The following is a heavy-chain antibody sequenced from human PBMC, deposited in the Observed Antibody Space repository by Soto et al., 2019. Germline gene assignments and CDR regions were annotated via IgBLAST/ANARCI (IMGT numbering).Heavy chain of an antibody. CDR2: FIPTFGTA. Sequence: QVQLVQSGAEVKKPGSSVKVSCKASGGTFSSYAISWVRQAPGQGLEWMGGFIPTFGTADYAQRFQGRVTITADESTSTAYMELSSLRSEDTAVYYCARQGSNEYYYYGMDVWGQGTTVTVSS. J-gene: IGHJ6*02. CDR3: ARQGSNEYYYYGMDV. CDR1: GGTFSSYA. V-gene: IGHV1-69*12. D-gene: IGHD3-10*01.